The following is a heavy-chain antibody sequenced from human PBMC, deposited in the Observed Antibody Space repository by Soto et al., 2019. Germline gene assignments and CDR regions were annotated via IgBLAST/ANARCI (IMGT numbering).Heavy chain of an antibody. Sequence: GESLRLSCAASGSAFEYYSLHWVRQAPGKCLEWVSLISWHAHRTYYADPVTGRFIIPRDNSKNSIYLQMNSLRYEDAAIYYCAKSQTRIAVAANLAYWGQGT. J-gene: IGHJ4*02. CDR2: ISWHAHRT. V-gene: IGHV3-43*01. CDR1: GSAFEYYS. CDR3: AKSQTRIAVAANLAY. D-gene: IGHD6-19*01.